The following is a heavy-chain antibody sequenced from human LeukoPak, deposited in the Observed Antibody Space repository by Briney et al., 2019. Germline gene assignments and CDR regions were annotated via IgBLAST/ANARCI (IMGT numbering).Heavy chain of an antibody. CDR1: GFTFSSYA. CDR3: AKDQEYSSGLFDY. J-gene: IGHJ4*02. CDR2: ISGSGGST. Sequence: GGSLRLSCAASGFTFSSYAMSWVRQAPGKGLEWVSAISGSGGSTYYADSVKGRFTISRDNSKNTLYLQMNSLRAGDTAVYYCAKDQEYSSGLFDYWGQGTLFTVSS. V-gene: IGHV3-23*01. D-gene: IGHD6-19*01.